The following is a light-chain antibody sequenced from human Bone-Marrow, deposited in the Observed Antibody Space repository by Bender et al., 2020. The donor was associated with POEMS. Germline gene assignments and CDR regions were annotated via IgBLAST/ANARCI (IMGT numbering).Light chain of an antibody. V-gene: IGLV3-21*04. CDR2: YDS. Sequence: SYVLTQLQSVSVDPGQTARITCGGDDIGSKSVHWFQQKPPQAPVMVIFYDSDRPSGVPERFSGSNSGDTATLTISRVEDDDEADYYCQVWDSSSDHWVFGGGTKLTVL. J-gene: IGLJ3*02. CDR3: QVWDSSSDHWV. CDR1: DIGSKS.